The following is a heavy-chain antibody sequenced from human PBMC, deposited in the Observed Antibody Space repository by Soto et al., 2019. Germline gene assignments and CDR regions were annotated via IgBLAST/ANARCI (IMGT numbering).Heavy chain of an antibody. CDR1: GGSISSGDYY. CDR2: IYYSGST. CDR3: ARDSIPNWNYFEGWFDP. J-gene: IGHJ5*02. Sequence: QVQLQESGPGLVKPSQTVSLTCTVSGGSISSGDYYWSWIRQPPGKGLEWIGYIYYSGSTYYNPSLKSRVTISVDTSKNQFSLKLSSVTAADTAVYYCARDSIPNWNYFEGWFDPWGQGTLVTVSS. V-gene: IGHV4-30-4*01. D-gene: IGHD1-7*01.